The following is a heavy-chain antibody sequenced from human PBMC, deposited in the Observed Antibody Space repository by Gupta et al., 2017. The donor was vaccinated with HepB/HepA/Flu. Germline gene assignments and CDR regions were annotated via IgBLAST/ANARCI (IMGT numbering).Heavy chain of an antibody. J-gene: IGHJ4*02. CDR3: AREPSMAFYFDD. V-gene: IGHV1-46*01. CDR2: RFCSGNT. CDR1: GYSFSTYQ. Sequence: QVQMVQSGPEVKKSGAPVNLSCKTSGYSFSTYQIHWVRQAPGQGLEYIGIRFCSGNTKYAQQFKGRFIMTRDTSKATVYMEMNSLRSDDTAVYYCAREPSMAFYFDDWGQGTLVTVSS. D-gene: IGHD2-8*01.